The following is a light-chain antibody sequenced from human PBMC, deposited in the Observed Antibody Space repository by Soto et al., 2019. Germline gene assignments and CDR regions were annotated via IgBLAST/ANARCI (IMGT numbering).Light chain of an antibody. CDR3: CSYSASITWV. J-gene: IGLJ3*02. CDR2: EAS. CDR1: SSDVGSSDL. Sequence: QSVLTQPASVSGSPGQSITIPCTGISSDVGSSDLVSWYQQHPGRAPKLMIYEASKRPSGVSNRFSGSKSGNTASLTISGLQAEAEADYYCCSYSASITWVFGGGTKLTVL. V-gene: IGLV2-23*01.